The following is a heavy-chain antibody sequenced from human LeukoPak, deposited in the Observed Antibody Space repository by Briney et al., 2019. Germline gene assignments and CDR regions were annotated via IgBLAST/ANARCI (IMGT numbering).Heavy chain of an antibody. CDR3: VRAYCSGGSCYPFDY. D-gene: IGHD2-15*01. CDR1: GFTFSTSA. CDR2: ISSASSTR. V-gene: IGHV3-48*02. J-gene: IGHJ4*02. Sequence: GGSLRLSCAASGFTFSTSAMNWVRQAPGKGLEWVSYISSASSTRYYADSVKGRFTISRDNAGDSLYLQMNSLRDEDTAVYYCVRAYCSGGSCYPFDYWGQGTLVTVSS.